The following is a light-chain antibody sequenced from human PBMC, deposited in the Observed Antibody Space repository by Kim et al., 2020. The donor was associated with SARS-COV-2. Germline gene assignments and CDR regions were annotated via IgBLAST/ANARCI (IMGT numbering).Light chain of an antibody. CDR2: EDN. Sequence: GKTVTTSCTRSSGSIASNYVQWYQQRPGRAPTTVIYEDNQRPSGVPDRFSGSIDSSSNSASLTISGLKTEDEADYYCQSYDSSNQVFGGGTQLTVL. CDR3: QSYDSSNQV. V-gene: IGLV6-57*03. J-gene: IGLJ2*01. CDR1: SGSIASNY.